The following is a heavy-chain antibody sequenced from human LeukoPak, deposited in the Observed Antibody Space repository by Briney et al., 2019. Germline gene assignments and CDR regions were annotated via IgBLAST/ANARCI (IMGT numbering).Heavy chain of an antibody. Sequence: ASVKVSCKSSGYTFTDHFIHWVRQAPGQSLEWVGEINPYNGYTKYAWRLQGRVTMTRDTSISTAFMEVSRLTSDDTAVYYCARDYSLNDFDYWGQGTLVTVAS. CDR2: INPYNGYT. D-gene: IGHD1-1*01. CDR1: GYTFTDHF. V-gene: IGHV1-2*02. J-gene: IGHJ4*02. CDR3: ARDYSLNDFDY.